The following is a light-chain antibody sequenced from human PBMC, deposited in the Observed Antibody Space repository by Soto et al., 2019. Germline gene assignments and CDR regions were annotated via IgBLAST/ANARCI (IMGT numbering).Light chain of an antibody. J-gene: IGKJ1*01. CDR1: QSVTTF. V-gene: IGKV1-39*01. CDR3: QQSYNSPRI. CDR2: RAS. Sequence: DIQMTQSPSSLSASVGDRVTISCRTSQSVTTFLNWYQQKPGEAPKLLIYRASTLQTGIPSRFSGSGYGADFVLTISSLQPEDFATYYCQQSYNSPRIFGLGTKVDIK.